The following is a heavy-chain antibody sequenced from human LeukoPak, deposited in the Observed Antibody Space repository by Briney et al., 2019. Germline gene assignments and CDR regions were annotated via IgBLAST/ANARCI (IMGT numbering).Heavy chain of an antibody. D-gene: IGHD6-13*01. Sequence: PSETLSLTCTVSGGSISSYYWSWIRQPPGKGLEWIGEINHSGSTNYNPSLKSRVTISVDTSKNQFSLKLSSVTAADTAVYYCARVGTGYSSSLYEYYFDYWGQGTLVTVSS. J-gene: IGHJ4*02. CDR1: GGSISSYY. V-gene: IGHV4-34*01. CDR3: ARVGTGYSSSLYEYYFDY. CDR2: INHSGST.